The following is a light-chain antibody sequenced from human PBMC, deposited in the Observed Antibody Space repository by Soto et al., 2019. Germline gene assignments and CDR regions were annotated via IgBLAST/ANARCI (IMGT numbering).Light chain of an antibody. Sequence: EIVLTQSPGTLSLSPGERATLSCRASQSVSSTDLAWYQQKLGQAPRLLIYDASNRATDIPDRFSGSGSETDFTLTISRLEPEDFPVYYCQHYGSSRTFGQGTKVEIK. V-gene: IGKV3-20*01. CDR3: QHYGSSRT. CDR1: QSVSSTD. CDR2: DAS. J-gene: IGKJ1*01.